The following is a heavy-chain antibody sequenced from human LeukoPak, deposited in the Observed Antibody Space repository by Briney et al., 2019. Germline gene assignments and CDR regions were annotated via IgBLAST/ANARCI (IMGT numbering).Heavy chain of an antibody. V-gene: IGHV4-59*08. J-gene: IGHJ4*02. CDR3: VRGYSGYPYYLDY. D-gene: IGHD5-12*01. Sequence: SETLSLTCTLSGGSISGYYWTWIRQPPGKGLEWIGYISYSGSTSSHPSLKSRVTISLDTSKNQFSLKLTSVTAADTAVYYCVRGYSGYPYYLDYWGQGTLVTVSS. CDR1: GGSISGYY. CDR2: ISYSGST.